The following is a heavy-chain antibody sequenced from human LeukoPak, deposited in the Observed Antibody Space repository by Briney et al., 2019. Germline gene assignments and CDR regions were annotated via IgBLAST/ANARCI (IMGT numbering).Heavy chain of an antibody. V-gene: IGHV3-9*01. CDR1: GFTFDDYA. J-gene: IGHJ4*02. D-gene: IGHD3-16*01. Sequence: GRSLRLSCAASGFTFDDYAMHWVRQAPGKGLEWVSGISWNSGSIGYADSVKGRFTISRDNAKNSLYLQMNSLRAEDTALYYCAKGPYDYVWGSSPDYWGQGTLVTVSS. CDR3: AKGPYDYVWGSSPDY. CDR2: ISWNSGSI.